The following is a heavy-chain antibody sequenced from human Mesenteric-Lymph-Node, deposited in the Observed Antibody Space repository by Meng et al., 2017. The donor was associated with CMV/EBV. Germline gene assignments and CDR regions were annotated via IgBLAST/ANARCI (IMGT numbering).Heavy chain of an antibody. CDR2: IFYSGTT. CDR3: ARDFYGMDV. J-gene: IGHJ6*02. CDR1: GDFTSYY. Sequence: SETLSLTCNVSGDFTSYYWSWIRQPPGKGLEWIGYIFYSGTTNYKPSLKSRVTVSVDTSKNQFSLKLTSVTAADSAVYYCARDFYGMDVWGQGTTVTVSS. V-gene: IGHV4-59*01.